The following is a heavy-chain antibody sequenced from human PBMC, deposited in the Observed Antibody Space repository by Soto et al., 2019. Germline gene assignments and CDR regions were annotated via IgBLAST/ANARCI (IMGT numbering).Heavy chain of an antibody. CDR3: ARVGSSGWSPDY. CDR1: GGSFSGYY. V-gene: IGHV4-34*01. D-gene: IGHD6-19*01. J-gene: IGHJ4*02. CDR2: INHSGST. Sequence: SETLSLTCAVYGGSFSGYYWNWIRQPPGKGLEWIGKINHSGSTNYNPSLKSRVTLSADTSKNQFSLRLSSVTAADTAVYYCARVGSSGWSPDYWGQGTLVTVSS.